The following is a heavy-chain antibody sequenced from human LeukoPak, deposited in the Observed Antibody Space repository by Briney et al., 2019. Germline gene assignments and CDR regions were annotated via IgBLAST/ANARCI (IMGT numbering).Heavy chain of an antibody. V-gene: IGHV1-69*01. CDR2: IIPIFGTA. J-gene: IGHJ4*02. D-gene: IGHD2-15*01. Sequence: SVKVSCKAPGGTFSSYAFSWVRQAPGQGLEWMGGIIPIFGTANYAQKFQGRVTITADESTSTAYMELSSLRSEDTAVYYCARVYNFGYCSGGSCYGLDYWGQGTLVTVSS. CDR1: GGTFSSYA. CDR3: ARVYNFGYCSGGSCYGLDY.